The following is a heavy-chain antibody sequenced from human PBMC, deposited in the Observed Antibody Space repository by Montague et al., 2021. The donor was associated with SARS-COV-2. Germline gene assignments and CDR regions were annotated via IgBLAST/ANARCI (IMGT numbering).Heavy chain of an antibody. V-gene: IGHV4-61*02. CDR2: IYTSGST. D-gene: IGHD2-8*02. CDR1: GGSISSGSYY. J-gene: IGHJ2*01. Sequence: TLSLTCTVSGGSISSGSYYWSWIRQPAGKGLEWIGRIYTSGSTNYNPSLKSRVTISVDTSKNQFSLKLSSVTAADTAVYYCARSDLSVIVLVVYATRGGYFDLWGRGTLVTVSS. CDR3: ARSDLSVIVLVVYATRGGYFDL.